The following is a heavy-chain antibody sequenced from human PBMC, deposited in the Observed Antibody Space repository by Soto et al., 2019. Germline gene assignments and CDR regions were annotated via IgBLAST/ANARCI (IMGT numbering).Heavy chain of an antibody. D-gene: IGHD6-19*01. CDR3: ARVRIAVRWSDAFDI. CDR1: GYTFTSYY. CDR2: INPSGGST. Sequence: QVQLVQSGAEVKKPGASVKVSCKASGYTFTSYYMHWVRQAPGQGLEWMGIINPSGGSTSYAQKFQGKVNMTRDTSTSTVYMELNSLRSEDTAVYYCARVRIAVRWSDAFDIWGQGTMVTVSS. J-gene: IGHJ3*02. V-gene: IGHV1-46*03.